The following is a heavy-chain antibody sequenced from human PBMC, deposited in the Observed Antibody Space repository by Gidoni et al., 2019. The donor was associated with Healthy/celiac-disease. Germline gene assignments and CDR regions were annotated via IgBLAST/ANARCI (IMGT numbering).Heavy chain of an antibody. D-gene: IGHD6-13*01. V-gene: IGHV5-51*01. CDR3: ARLDIAAAGNQDNWFDP. Sequence: EVQLVQSGAEVKKPGESLKISCKGSGYSFTSYWIGWVRQMPGKGLEWLGIIYHGDSYTRYSPSFQGQVTISADKSISTAYLQWSSLKASDTAIYYCARLDIAAAGNQDNWFDPWGQGTLVTVSS. CDR2: IYHGDSYT. J-gene: IGHJ5*02. CDR1: GYSFTSYW.